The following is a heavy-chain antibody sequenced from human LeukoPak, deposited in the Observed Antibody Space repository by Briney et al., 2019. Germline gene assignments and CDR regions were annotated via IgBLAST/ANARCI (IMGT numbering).Heavy chain of an antibody. CDR2: INQRRNT. J-gene: IGHJ2*01. CDR1: GGSFSGYS. Sequence: SETLSLTCVVYGGSFSGYSWSWIRQPPGKGLEWIGEINQRRNTNYNPSLKSRVTISIDTSKNQFSLKLSSVTAADTAMYYCARHGWHAWYFDLWGRGTLVTVSS. D-gene: IGHD6-19*01. CDR3: ARHGWHAWYFDL. V-gene: IGHV4-34*01.